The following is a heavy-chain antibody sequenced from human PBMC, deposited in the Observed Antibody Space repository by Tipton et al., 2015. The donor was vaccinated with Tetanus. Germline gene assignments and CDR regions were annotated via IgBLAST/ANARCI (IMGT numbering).Heavy chain of an antibody. Sequence: TLSLTCSVSGASINAGGYLWTWVRQPPGEGLEWIGNIYFNALTSYTPSLSSRVTISVDSSKNHFSLNLTSVTAADTAVYYCARRSYCSSSRCFDAFDLWGQGTMVTVSS. J-gene: IGHJ3*01. CDR2: IYFNALT. D-gene: IGHD2-2*01. CDR1: GASINAGGYL. V-gene: IGHV4-31*03. CDR3: ARRSYCSSSRCFDAFDL.